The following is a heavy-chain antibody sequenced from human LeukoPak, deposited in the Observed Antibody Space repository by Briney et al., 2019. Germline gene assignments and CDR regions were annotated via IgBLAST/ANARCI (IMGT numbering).Heavy chain of an antibody. V-gene: IGHV3-48*03. CDR3: ASHYGDYVWGNF. J-gene: IGHJ4*02. CDR2: ISDSGTIM. D-gene: IGHD4-17*01. Sequence: GGSLRLSCAASGFTFSRYEMNWVRQAPGKGLEWVSYISDSGTIMSYADSVKGRFTISRDNAKNSLYLQMNSLRAEGTAVYYCASHYGDYVWGNFWGQGTLVTVSS. CDR1: GFTFSRYE.